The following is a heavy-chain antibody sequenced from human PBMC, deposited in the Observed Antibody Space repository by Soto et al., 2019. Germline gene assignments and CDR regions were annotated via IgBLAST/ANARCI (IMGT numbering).Heavy chain of an antibody. CDR3: ARVSKGGAVAGNFHY. CDR1: GDSVSSNSAA. Sequence: SQALSRTGALSGDSVSSNSAACNWIRHSPSRGLEWLGRTYYRSKWYNDYAVSVKSRITINPDTSKNQFSLQLNSVTPEDTAVYYCARVSKGGAVAGNFHYWGPATLVTVSS. CDR2: TYYRSKWYN. V-gene: IGHV6-1*01. J-gene: IGHJ4*02. D-gene: IGHD6-19*01.